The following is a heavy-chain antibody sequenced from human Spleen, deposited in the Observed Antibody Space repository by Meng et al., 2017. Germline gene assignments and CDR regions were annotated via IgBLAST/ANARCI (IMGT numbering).Heavy chain of an antibody. V-gene: IGHV1-2*06. CDR2: INPDSGVA. CDR1: GYTFTAYF. CDR3: ARGHDCCGYGPHY. D-gene: IGHD3-22*01. Sequence: ASVKVSCKASGYTFTAYFIHWVRQAPGQGLEWMGRINPDSGVADYAQKFQGRVTMARGISIRTAYMEVNSLTSDDTAVYYCARGHDCCGYGPHYWGQGALVTVSS. J-gene: IGHJ4*02.